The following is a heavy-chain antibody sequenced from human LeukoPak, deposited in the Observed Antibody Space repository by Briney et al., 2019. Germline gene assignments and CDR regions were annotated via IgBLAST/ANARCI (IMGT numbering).Heavy chain of an antibody. J-gene: IGHJ4*02. CDR1: GGSISSYY. D-gene: IGHD6-19*01. CDR2: IYYNGST. CDR3: ARQSRGIAVAGLDY. Sequence: SEALSLTCIVSGGSISSYYWTWIRQPPGKGLAWIGYIYYNGSTNYNPSLKSRVTISVDTSKNQFSLKLNSVTAADTAVYYCARQSRGIAVAGLDYWGQGILVTVSS. V-gene: IGHV4-59*08.